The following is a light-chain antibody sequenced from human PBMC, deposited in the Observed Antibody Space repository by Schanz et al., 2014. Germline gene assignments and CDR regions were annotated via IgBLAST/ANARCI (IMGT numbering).Light chain of an antibody. CDR3: SSYTSSSTLD. CDR2: DVS. J-gene: IGLJ1*01. CDR1: SSDVGYYNY. Sequence: QSALTQPASVSGSPGQSITISCTGTSSDVGYYNYVSWYQQYPGKAPKVMIYDVSNRPSGVSNRFSGSKSGNTAFLTISGLQAEDEADYYCSSYTSSSTLDFGTGTKLTVL. V-gene: IGLV2-14*03.